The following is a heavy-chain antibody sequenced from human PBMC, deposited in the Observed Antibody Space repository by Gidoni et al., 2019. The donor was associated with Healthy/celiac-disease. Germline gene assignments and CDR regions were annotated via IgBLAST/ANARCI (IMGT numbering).Heavy chain of an antibody. CDR3: TRPYNYYGSSGYPYY. J-gene: IGHJ4*02. V-gene: IGHV3-73*02. CDR1: GCTLRGAA. Sequence: EVQLVESGGGWVQPGWSLNLPCAAPGCTLRGAAMHWVRQASGKGLEWVGRIRSKANSYATAYAASVKGRFTISRDDSKNTAYLQMNSLKTEDTAVYYCTRPYNYYGSSGYPYYWGQGTLVTVSS. D-gene: IGHD3-22*01. CDR2: IRSKANSYAT.